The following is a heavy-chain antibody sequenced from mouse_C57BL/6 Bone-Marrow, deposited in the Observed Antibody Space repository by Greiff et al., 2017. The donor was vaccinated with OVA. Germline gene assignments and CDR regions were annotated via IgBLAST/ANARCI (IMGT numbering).Heavy chain of an antibody. Sequence: LQQPGAELVRPGTSVKLSCKASGYTFTSYWMHWVKQRPGQGLEWIGVIDPSDSYTNYNQKFKGKATLTVDTSSSTAYMQLSSLTSEDSAVYYCARPPYYYGSSPFAYWGQGTLVTVSA. V-gene: IGHV1-59*01. D-gene: IGHD1-1*01. J-gene: IGHJ3*01. CDR1: GYTFTSYW. CDR2: IDPSDSYT. CDR3: ARPPYYYGSSPFAY.